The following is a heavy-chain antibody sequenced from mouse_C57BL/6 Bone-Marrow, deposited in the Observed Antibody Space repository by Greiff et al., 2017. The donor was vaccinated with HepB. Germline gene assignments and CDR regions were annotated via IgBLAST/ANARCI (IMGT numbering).Heavy chain of an antibody. CDR3: TTGFRDSSYAMDY. Sequence: EVQLQQSGAELVRPGASVKLSCTASGFNIKDDYMHWVKQRPEQGLEWIGWIDPENGDTEYASKFQGKATITADTSSNTAYLQLSSLTSEDTAVYYCTTGFRDSSYAMDYWGQGTSVTVSS. CDR1: GFNIKDDY. V-gene: IGHV14-4*01. D-gene: IGHD3-2*02. J-gene: IGHJ4*01. CDR2: IDPENGDT.